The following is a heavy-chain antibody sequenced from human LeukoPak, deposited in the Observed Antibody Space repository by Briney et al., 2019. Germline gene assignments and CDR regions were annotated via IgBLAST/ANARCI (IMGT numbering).Heavy chain of an antibody. Sequence: ASVKVSCKASGYTFTGYYMHWVRQAPGQGLEWMGWINPDSGGTNYAQKFQGRVTMTRDTSISTAYMELSRLRSDDTAVCYCARVRVYGSSSPNWFDPWGQGTLVTVSS. CDR1: GYTFTGYY. D-gene: IGHD6-6*01. V-gene: IGHV1-2*02. CDR3: ARVRVYGSSSPNWFDP. J-gene: IGHJ5*02. CDR2: INPDSGGT.